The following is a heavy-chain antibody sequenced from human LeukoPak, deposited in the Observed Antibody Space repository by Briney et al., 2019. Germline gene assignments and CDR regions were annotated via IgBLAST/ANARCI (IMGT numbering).Heavy chain of an antibody. CDR1: GYTFSNYF. D-gene: IGHD3-22*01. V-gene: IGHV1-46*01. CDR2: INPSAGST. J-gene: IGHJ4*02. Sequence: ASVKISCKASGYTFSNYFLYWVRQAPGQGLEWMGIINPSAGSTSYAQKFQGRVTMTRDTSTSTVYMQLSSLRSEDPAVYYCARAYYYGSSGYYPGGDYWGQGTLVTVSS. CDR3: ARAYYYGSSGYYPGGDY.